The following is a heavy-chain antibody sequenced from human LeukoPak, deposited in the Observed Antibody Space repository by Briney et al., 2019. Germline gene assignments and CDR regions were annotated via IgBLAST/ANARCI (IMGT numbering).Heavy chain of an antibody. J-gene: IGHJ6*02. CDR3: ARDAYDGSGSHIISLYGMDV. CDR2: IWRDGSNK. V-gene: IGHV3-33*01. D-gene: IGHD3-10*01. Sequence: SGRSLRLSCAASGFTFSSYGMHWVRQAPGKGLEWVAVIWRDGSNKYYADSVKGRFTISRDNSKNTLYLQMNSLRAEDTAVYYCARDAYDGSGSHIISLYGMDVWGQGTTVTVSS. CDR1: GFTFSSYG.